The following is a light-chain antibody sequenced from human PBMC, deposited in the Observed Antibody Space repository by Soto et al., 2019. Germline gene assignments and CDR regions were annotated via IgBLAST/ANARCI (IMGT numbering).Light chain of an antibody. J-gene: IGLJ3*02. CDR3: AAWDDSLYGVV. CDR1: SSNIGTKT. Sequence: QSVLTQPPSASGTPGQRVTISCSGSSSNIGTKTVSWYQQLPGTAPKLLIYSNDQRPSGVPDRFSGSKSGTSASPAITGLQSEDEGDYYCAAWDDSLYGVVFGGGTKLTVL. V-gene: IGLV1-44*01. CDR2: SND.